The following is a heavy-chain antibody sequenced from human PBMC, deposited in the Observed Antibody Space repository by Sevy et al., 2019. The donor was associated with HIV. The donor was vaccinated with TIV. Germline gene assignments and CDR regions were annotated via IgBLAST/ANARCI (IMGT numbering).Heavy chain of an antibody. V-gene: IGHV3-48*01. CDR3: ARDCCCTSCPTNYYCYDGMDV. CDR1: GFTFSSYS. D-gene: IGHD2-2*01. Sequence: GGSLRLSCAASGFTFSSYSMNWVRQAPGKGLEWVSYISSSSSTIYYADSVKGGFTISRDNVRNSLCLQVNSLRAEDTAVYYCARDCCCTSCPTNYYCYDGMDVWGQGTTVTVSS. CDR2: ISSSSSTI. J-gene: IGHJ6*02.